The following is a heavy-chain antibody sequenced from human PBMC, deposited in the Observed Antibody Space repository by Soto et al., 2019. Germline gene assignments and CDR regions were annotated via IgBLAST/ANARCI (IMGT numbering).Heavy chain of an antibody. CDR1: GGTFSSYA. CDR3: ARYGQGVITPYYFYYGMDV. V-gene: IGHV1-69*06. D-gene: IGHD3-22*01. Sequence: SVKVSCKASGGTFSSYAISWVRQAPGQGLEWMGGIIPIFGTANYAQKFQGRVTITADKSTSTAYMELSSLRSEDTAVYYCARYGQGVITPYYFYYGMDVWGQGTTVTVSS. CDR2: IIPIFGTA. J-gene: IGHJ6*02.